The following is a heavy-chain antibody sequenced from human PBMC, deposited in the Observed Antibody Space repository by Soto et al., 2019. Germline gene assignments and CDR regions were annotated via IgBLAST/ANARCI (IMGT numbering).Heavy chain of an antibody. V-gene: IGHV3-30*18. D-gene: IGHD2-21*01. CDR1: GFTFSDYG. CDR3: AKDPNCCSFGPHFLDTRCEP. Sequence: VRLSCAASGFTFSDYGMHWVRQTPGKGLEWVAVISSDGSHDFYTDSVKGRFTISRDNSKNTLYLQMNSLRTEDTAVYFGAKDPNCCSFGPHFLDTRCEPWGQGTKVTVCS. J-gene: IGHJ5*02. CDR2: ISSDGSHD.